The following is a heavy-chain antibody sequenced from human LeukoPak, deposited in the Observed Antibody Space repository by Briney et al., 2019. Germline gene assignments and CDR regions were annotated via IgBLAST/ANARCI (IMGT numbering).Heavy chain of an antibody. CDR1: GGSISSSNW. Sequence: PSGTLSLTCAVSGGSISSSNWWSWVRQPPGKGLEWIGEIYHSGSTNYNPSLKSRVTISVDTSKNQFSLKLSSVTAADTAVYYCARGRRYCSGGSCYYFDYWGQGTLVTVSS. D-gene: IGHD2-15*01. V-gene: IGHV4-4*02. CDR3: ARGRRYCSGGSCYYFDY. J-gene: IGHJ4*02. CDR2: IYHSGST.